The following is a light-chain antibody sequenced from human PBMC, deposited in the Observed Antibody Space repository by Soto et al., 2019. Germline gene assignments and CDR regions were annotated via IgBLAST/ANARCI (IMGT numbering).Light chain of an antibody. V-gene: IGKV1-39*01. J-gene: IGKJ2*01. CDR2: AAS. CDR1: QSVLGY. CDR3: QQSFRTPRT. Sequence: DIQMTQSPSSLSASVGDRVTISCRASQSVLGYLNWYQQKPGKAPNLLIFAASTLQSGVPSRFSGSGSGTDFTLTISSLLPEDFATYFCQQSFRTPRTFGQGTKLEIK.